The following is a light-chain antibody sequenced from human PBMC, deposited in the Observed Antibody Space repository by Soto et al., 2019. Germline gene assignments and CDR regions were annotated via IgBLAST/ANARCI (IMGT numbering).Light chain of an antibody. V-gene: IGKV3-15*01. J-gene: IGKJ2*01. CDR1: QSVSNN. CDR2: GAS. Sequence: EVVMTQSPATLSVSPGKRVILSCRASQSVSNNLAWYQQKPGQAPRLLIYGASTRATGIPARFSGSGSGTFFSLTINSLQSDDFAVNYCHQYNTWYTFGQGTKLEIK. CDR3: HQYNTWYT.